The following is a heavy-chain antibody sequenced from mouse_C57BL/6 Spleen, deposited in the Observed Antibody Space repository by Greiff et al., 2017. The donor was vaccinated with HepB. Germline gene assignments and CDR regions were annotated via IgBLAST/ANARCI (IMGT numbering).Heavy chain of an antibody. CDR3: ASLYPGWYFDV. J-gene: IGHJ1*03. Sequence: LQQSGPELVKPGASVKISCKASGYAFSSSWMNWVKQRPGKGLEWIGRIYPGDGDTNYNGKFKGKATLTADKSSSTAYMQLSSLTSEDSAVYFCASLYPGWYFDVWGTGTTVTVSS. V-gene: IGHV1-82*01. D-gene: IGHD2-12*01. CDR2: IYPGDGDT. CDR1: GYAFSSSW.